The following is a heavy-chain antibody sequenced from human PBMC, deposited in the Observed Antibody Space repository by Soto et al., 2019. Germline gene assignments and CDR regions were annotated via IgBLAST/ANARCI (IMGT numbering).Heavy chain of an antibody. CDR1: GFEFSGYY. D-gene: IGHD4-17*01. J-gene: IGHJ4*02. V-gene: IGHV3-11*01. CDR2: INSRGSHI. CDR3: AKVKVTTTYFDY. Sequence: PGGSLRLSCAASGFEFSGYYMTWIRQAPGKGLEWVSYINSRGSHIYYADSVKGRFTISRDNARGSLYLGLNSLRAEDTAVYYCAKVKVTTTYFDYWGQGTLVTVSS.